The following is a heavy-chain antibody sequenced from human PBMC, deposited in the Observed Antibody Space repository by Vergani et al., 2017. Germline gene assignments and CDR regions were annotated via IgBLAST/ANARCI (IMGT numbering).Heavy chain of an antibody. CDR3: ARGNFAAAGPSPENNWFDP. Sequence: QVQLQESGPGLVKPSGTLSLTCAVSGGSISSSNWWSWVRQPPGKGLEWIGEIYHSGSTNYNPSLKSRVTISVDTSKNQFSLKLSSVTAADTAVYYCARGNFAAAGPSPENNWFDPWGQGTLVTVSS. CDR2: IYHSGST. J-gene: IGHJ5*02. D-gene: IGHD6-13*01. CDR1: GGSISSSNW. V-gene: IGHV4-4*02.